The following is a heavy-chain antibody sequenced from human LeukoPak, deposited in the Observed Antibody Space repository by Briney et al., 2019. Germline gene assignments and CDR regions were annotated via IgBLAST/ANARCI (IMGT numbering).Heavy chain of an antibody. CDR3: ATTSFYGSGRFDY. CDR1: GGSISTSNYY. J-gene: IGHJ4*02. CDR2: ISYNGTT. D-gene: IGHD3-10*01. Sequence: PSETLSLTCNVSGGSISTSNYYWGWIRQPPGKGLEWIGSISYNGTTYYNPSLKSRVTISVDTSKNQFSLKLTSVTAADTAVFYCATTSFYGSGRFDYWSQGTLVTVSS. V-gene: IGHV4-39*01.